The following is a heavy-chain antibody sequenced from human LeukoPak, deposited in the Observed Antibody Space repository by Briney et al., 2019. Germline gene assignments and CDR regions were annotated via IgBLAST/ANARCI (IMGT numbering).Heavy chain of an antibody. J-gene: IGHJ3*01. Sequence: ASVRVSCEASGYSFTATYMHWVRQAPGQGLEWMGWVNPQNGDTQYAQKFQGRVTMTRDTSINTVYMEMTSLRSDDTAVYYCAPDSTTYPCGQGTMVTVSS. V-gene: IGHV1-2*02. CDR3: APDSTTYP. CDR1: GYSFTATY. D-gene: IGHD2-2*01. CDR2: VNPQNGDT.